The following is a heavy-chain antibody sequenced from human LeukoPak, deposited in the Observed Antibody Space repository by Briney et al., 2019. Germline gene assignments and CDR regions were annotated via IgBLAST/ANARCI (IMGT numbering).Heavy chain of an antibody. Sequence: SETLSLTCAVSGGSLSSHYWSWIRQPPRKGLEWIGFIYYSGTTKYNPSLKSRVTISADTSKNQFSLKLSSVTAADTAVYYCARQADDSSSSLVYFDYWGQGTLVTVSS. J-gene: IGHJ4*02. V-gene: IGHV4-59*08. CDR1: GGSLSSHY. D-gene: IGHD6-6*01. CDR3: ARQADDSSSSLVYFDY. CDR2: IYYSGTT.